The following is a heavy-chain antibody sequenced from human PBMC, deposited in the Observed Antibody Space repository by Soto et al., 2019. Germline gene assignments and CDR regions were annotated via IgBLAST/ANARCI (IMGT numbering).Heavy chain of an antibody. J-gene: IGHJ6*02. Sequence: LRLSCAASGFTFSSYSMNWVRQAPGKGLEWVSSISSSSSYIYYADSVKGRFTISRDNAKNSLYLQMNSLRAEDTAVYYCARDRLDFWSGYNGMDVWGQGTTVTVSS. V-gene: IGHV3-21*01. CDR3: ARDRLDFWSGYNGMDV. CDR1: GFTFSSYS. D-gene: IGHD3-3*01. CDR2: ISSSSSYI.